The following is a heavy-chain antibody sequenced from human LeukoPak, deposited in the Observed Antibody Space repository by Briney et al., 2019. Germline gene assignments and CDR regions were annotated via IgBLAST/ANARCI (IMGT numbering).Heavy chain of an antibody. J-gene: IGHJ4*02. D-gene: IGHD1-14*01. CDR1: GFTFSSYA. CDR3: AKPARTDYADY. CDR2: ISGSGGST. V-gene: IGHV3-23*01. Sequence: GGTLRLSCAASGFTFSSYAMNWVRQAPWKGLEWVSGISGSGGSTYYADSVKGRFTISRDNSKNTLYLQMNSLRAEDTAVYYCAKPARTDYADYWGQGTLVTVSS.